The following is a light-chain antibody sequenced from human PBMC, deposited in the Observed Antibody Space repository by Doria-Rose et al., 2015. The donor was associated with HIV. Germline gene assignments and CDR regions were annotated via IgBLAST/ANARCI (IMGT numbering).Light chain of an antibody. CDR2: DGS. Sequence: EIVLTQSPGTLSLSPRARATLSCRASQSFSSTYLAWYQQKPGQAPSLLIYDGSTRATGIPDRFSASGSGTDFTLTINRLEPEDFALYYCHQYGTSWTFGQGTKVEI. CDR3: HQYGTSWT. V-gene: IGKV3-20*01. J-gene: IGKJ1*01. CDR1: QSFSSTY.